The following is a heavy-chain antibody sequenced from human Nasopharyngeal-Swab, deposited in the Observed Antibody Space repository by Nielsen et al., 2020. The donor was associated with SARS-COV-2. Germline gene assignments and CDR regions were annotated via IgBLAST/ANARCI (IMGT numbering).Heavy chain of an antibody. Sequence: GESLKISCAASGFTFSSYSMNWVRQAPGKGLEWVSSISSSSSYIYYADSVKGRFTISRDNAKNSLYLQMNSLRAEDTAVYYYARGGGSGSYWDYWGQGTLVTVSS. CDR3: ARGGGSGSYWDY. J-gene: IGHJ4*02. V-gene: IGHV3-21*01. CDR2: ISSSSSYI. CDR1: GFTFSSYS. D-gene: IGHD3-10*01.